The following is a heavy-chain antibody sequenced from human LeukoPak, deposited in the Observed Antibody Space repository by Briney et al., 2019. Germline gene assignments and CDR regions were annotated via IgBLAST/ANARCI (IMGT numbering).Heavy chain of an antibody. CDR3: ARSHDY. CDR2: FYYGGPT. CDR1: GGSISSSSYF. J-gene: IGHJ4*02. V-gene: IGHV4-39*01. Sequence: SETLSLTCTVSGGSISSSSYFRGWIRQPPGKGLEWIGSFYYGGPTYYNPSLKSRVTISVDTSKNQLSLKLNSVTAADTAVYYCARSHDYWGQGTLVTVSS.